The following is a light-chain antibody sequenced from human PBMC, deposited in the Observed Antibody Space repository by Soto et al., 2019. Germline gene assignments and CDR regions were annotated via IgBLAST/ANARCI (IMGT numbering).Light chain of an antibody. Sequence: QSALTQPAFVSGSPGQSITISCTGTSSDVGGYHYVSWYQQYPGKAPKVIIYEVSKRHCGMSNRFLGSKPGNTASLTISGLQADDEADYFCSSYRSIGSLFFGTGTKVTVL. CDR1: SSDVGGYHY. V-gene: IGLV2-14*01. CDR3: SSYRSIGSLF. J-gene: IGLJ1*01. CDR2: EVS.